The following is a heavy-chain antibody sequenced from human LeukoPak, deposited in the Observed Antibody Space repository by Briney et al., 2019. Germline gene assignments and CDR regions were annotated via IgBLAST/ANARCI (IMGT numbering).Heavy chain of an antibody. CDR3: ASGTIPAAIVAPLDY. Sequence: ASVKVSCKASGGTFSSYAISWVRQAPGQGLEWMGGIVPIFGTANYAQKFQGRVTITADESTSTAYMELSSLRSEDTAVYYCASGTIPAAIVAPLDYWGQGTLVTVSS. D-gene: IGHD2-2*02. V-gene: IGHV1-69*13. J-gene: IGHJ4*02. CDR2: IVPIFGTA. CDR1: GGTFSSYA.